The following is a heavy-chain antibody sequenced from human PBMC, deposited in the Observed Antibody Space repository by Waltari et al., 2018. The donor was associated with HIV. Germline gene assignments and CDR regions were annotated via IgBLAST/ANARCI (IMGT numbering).Heavy chain of an antibody. J-gene: IGHJ2*01. Sequence: QVQMVESGGGVVQAGGSLRLSCAASGFTFRSHAMHWVRQAPGKGLEWVAFIRYDGSNKYYGDSVKGRFTISRDNSKNTLYLQMNSLRAEDTAVYYCAKGGMIVVAMYCDLWGRGTLLTVSS. CDR1: GFTFRSHA. CDR2: IRYDGSNK. D-gene: IGHD3-22*01. CDR3: AKGGMIVVAMYCDL. V-gene: IGHV3-30*02.